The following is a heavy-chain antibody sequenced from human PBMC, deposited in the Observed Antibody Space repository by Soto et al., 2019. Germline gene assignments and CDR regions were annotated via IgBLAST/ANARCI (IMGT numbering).Heavy chain of an antibody. CDR1: GFTVNIDG. J-gene: IGHJ4*02. CDR2: IWNDGKRR. Sequence: WGSLRLSCAASGFTVNIDGMHRVRQAPGKGLEWVAVIWNDGKRRYYADSVKGRFTISRDNSNNTLYVQMTSLRAEDTGVYYCAIGVHSPLDYWGQGTLVTVSS. CDR3: AIGVHSPLDY. V-gene: IGHV3-33*08.